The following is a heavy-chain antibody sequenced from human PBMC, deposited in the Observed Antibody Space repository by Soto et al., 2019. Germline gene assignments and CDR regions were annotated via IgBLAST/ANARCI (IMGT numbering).Heavy chain of an antibody. D-gene: IGHD2-21*02. CDR3: AKLFCGGDCLGDY. Sequence: GGSLRLSCAASGFSFSSYAMSWVGQASGKELEWVSAISGSGGSTYYADSVKGRFTISRDNSKNTLYLQMNSLRAEDTAVYYCAKLFCGGDCLGDYSGQGTLVTVSS. J-gene: IGHJ4*02. CDR1: GFSFSSYA. V-gene: IGHV3-23*01. CDR2: ISGSGGST.